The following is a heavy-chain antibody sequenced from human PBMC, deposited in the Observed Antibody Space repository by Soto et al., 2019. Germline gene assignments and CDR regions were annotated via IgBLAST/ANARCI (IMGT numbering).Heavy chain of an antibody. CDR3: ARAPPRRDDY. CDR1: GGSISSGDYS. J-gene: IGHJ4*02. V-gene: IGHV4-30-4*01. CDR2: IYYSGST. D-gene: IGHD2-21*02. Sequence: SETLSLTCTVSGGSISSGDYSWSWIRQPPGKGLEWIGYIYYSGSTYYNPSLKSRVTISLDTSKNQFSLKLSSVTAADTAVYYCARAPPRRDDYWGQGTLVIVSS.